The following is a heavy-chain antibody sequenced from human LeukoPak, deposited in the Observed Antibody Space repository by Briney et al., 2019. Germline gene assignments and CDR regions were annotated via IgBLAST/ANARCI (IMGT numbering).Heavy chain of an antibody. CDR2: IWYHGNDV. D-gene: IGHD4/OR15-4a*01. Sequence: GGSLRLSCSASGFTFGSYGMHWVRQAPGKGLEWVALIWYHGNDVDYADSVKGRFTISRDNSKNTPYLQTNSVRAEDTAVYFCARDFWNGANKYFDYWGQGTLVTVSS. CDR1: GFTFGSYG. CDR3: ARDFWNGANKYFDY. J-gene: IGHJ4*02. V-gene: IGHV3-33*01.